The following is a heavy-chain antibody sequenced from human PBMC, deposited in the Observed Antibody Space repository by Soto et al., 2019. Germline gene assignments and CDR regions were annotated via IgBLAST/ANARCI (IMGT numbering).Heavy chain of an antibody. CDR1: GISLSNARMG. CDR2: IFSNDEK. J-gene: IGHJ6*02. CDR3: ARIEGYWPYFGMHV. V-gene: IGHV2-26*01. D-gene: IGHD1-26*01. Sequence: SGPTLVNPTETLTLTCTVSGISLSNARMGVSWIRQPPGKALEWLAHIFSNDEKSYSTSLKSRLTISKDTSKSQVVLTMINVDPVDTATYYCARIEGYWPYFGMHVWGQGTTVTVSS.